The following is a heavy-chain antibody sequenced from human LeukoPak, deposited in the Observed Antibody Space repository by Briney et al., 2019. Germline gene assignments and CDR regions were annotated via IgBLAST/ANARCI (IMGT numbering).Heavy chain of an antibody. CDR2: IKSKTDGGTT. J-gene: IGHJ4*02. CDR1: GFTFSNAW. CDR3: TTDLKW. D-gene: IGHD3-3*01. Sequence: GGSLRLSCAASGFTFSNAWMSWVRQAPGKGLEWVSRIKSKTDGGTTDYAAPVKGRFTISRDDSKNTLYLHMNSLKTEDTAVYYCTTDLKWWGQGTLVTVSS. V-gene: IGHV3-15*01.